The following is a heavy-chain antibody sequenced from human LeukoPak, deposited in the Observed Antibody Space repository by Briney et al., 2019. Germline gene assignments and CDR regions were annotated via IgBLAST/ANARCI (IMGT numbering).Heavy chain of an antibody. CDR3: ARDRGLYGTMVRGVKYAFDY. J-gene: IGHJ4*02. CDR2: ISSSSSTI. Sequence: QPGGSLRLSCAASGFTFSSYSMDWVRQAPGKGLEWVSYISSSSSTIYYADSVKGRFTISRDNAKNSLYLQMNSLRDEDTAVYYCARDRGLYGTMVRGVKYAFDYWGQGTLVTVSS. CDR1: GFTFSSYS. V-gene: IGHV3-48*02. D-gene: IGHD3-10*01.